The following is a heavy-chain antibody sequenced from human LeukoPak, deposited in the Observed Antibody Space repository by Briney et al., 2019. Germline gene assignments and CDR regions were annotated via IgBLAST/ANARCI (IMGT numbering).Heavy chain of an antibody. CDR1: GFPFTNYA. V-gene: IGHV3-23*01. CDR2: IETNGVKA. Sequence: GESLRLSCAASGFPFTNYAMSWVRQAPGKGLEWVSSIETNGVKAYYADSVKGRFTISGDNSEITLSLQMNSLRVEDTAVYYCIAAPGPKWYFHYWGQGALVTVSS. CDR3: IAAPGPKWYFHY. D-gene: IGHD6-13*01. J-gene: IGHJ4*02.